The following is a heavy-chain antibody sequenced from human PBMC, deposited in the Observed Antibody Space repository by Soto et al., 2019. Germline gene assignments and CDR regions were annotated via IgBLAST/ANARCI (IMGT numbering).Heavy chain of an antibody. V-gene: IGHV3-11*01. D-gene: IGHD3-3*01. CDR1: GFTFSDYY. J-gene: IGHJ6*01. CDR3: AGDHTFYDFWKGCPTLLFYGMDV. CDR2: ISSSGSTI. Sequence: GGSLRLSCAASGFTFSDYYMSWIRQAPGKGLEWVSYISSSGSTIYYADSVKGRFTISRDNAKNSLYLQMNSLRAEDTAVNCCAGDHTFYDFWKGCPTLLFYGMDVWGQGATVTVSS.